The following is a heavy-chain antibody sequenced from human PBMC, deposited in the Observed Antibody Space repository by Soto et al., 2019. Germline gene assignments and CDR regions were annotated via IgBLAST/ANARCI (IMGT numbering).Heavy chain of an antibody. J-gene: IGHJ6*02. CDR2: INPNSGGT. Sequence: ASVKVSCKASGYTFTGYYMHWVRQAPGQGLEWMGWINPNSGGTNYAQKFQGWVTMTRDTSISTAYMELSRLRSDDTAVYYCARAGKRAAAGTRYYYYYGMDVWGQGTTVTSP. CDR1: GYTFTGYY. CDR3: ARAGKRAAAGTRYYYYYGMDV. V-gene: IGHV1-2*04. D-gene: IGHD6-13*01.